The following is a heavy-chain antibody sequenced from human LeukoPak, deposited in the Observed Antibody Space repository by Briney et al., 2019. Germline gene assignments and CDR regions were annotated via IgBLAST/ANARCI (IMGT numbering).Heavy chain of an antibody. V-gene: IGHV1-18*01. Sequence: ASVKVSCKASGYTFTSYGISWVRQAPGQGLEWMGWISAYNGDTNYAQKLQGRVIMTTDTSTSTAYMELRSLRSDDTAVYYCARERDTAMVFYYYGMDVWGQGTTVTVSS. J-gene: IGHJ6*02. CDR3: ARERDTAMVFYYYGMDV. D-gene: IGHD5-18*01. CDR2: ISAYNGDT. CDR1: GYTFTSYG.